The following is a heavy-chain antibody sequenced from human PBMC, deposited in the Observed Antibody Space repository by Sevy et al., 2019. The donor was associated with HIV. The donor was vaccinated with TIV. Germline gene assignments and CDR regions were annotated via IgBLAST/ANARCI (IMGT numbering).Heavy chain of an antibody. CDR3: ARDRVIAVAGTYGMDV. CDR2: LSSSSTI. D-gene: IGHD6-19*01. CDR1: GFTFSSYS. V-gene: IGHV3-48*02. Sequence: GGSLRLSCAASGFTFSSYSMNWVRQAPGKGLEWVSYLSSSSTIYYADSVKGRFTISRDNAKNSLYLQMNSLRDEDTAVYYCARDRVIAVAGTYGMDVWGQGTTVTVSS. J-gene: IGHJ6*02.